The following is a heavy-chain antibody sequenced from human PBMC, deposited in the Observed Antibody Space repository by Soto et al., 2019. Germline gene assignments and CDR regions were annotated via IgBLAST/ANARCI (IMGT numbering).Heavy chain of an antibody. Sequence: PRGSLRLSCAASGFTFSSYAMHWVGQAPGKGLEWVAVISYDGSNKYYADSVKGRFTISRDNSKNTLYLQMNSLRAADTAVYYCARDRITMARGGYYYYYGMDVWGQGTTVTVSS. V-gene: IGHV3-30-3*01. CDR3: ARDRITMARGGYYYYYGMDV. CDR2: ISYDGSNK. D-gene: IGHD3-10*01. J-gene: IGHJ6*02. CDR1: GFTFSSYA.